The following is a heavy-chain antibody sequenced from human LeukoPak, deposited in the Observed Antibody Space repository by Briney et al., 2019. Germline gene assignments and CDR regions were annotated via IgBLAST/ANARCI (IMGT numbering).Heavy chain of an antibody. CDR2: ISSSSTYI. D-gene: IGHD2-2*01. CDR3: ARDRKNLVGVPTALDS. J-gene: IGHJ4*02. Sequence: PGGSLRLSCAASGFPFDSYSMNWVRRAPGKGLEWVSSISSSSTYISYADSVKGRFTISRDNARNSLYLQMHSLRAEDTAMYYCARDRKNLVGVPTALDSWGQGTLVTVPS. V-gene: IGHV3-21*01. CDR1: GFPFDSYS.